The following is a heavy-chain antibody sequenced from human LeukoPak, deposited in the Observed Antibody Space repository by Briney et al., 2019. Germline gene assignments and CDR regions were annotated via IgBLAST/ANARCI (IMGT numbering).Heavy chain of an antibody. CDR2: ISYDGSNK. CDR1: GFTFSSYA. CDR3: ARRITMIVGGDDAFDI. J-gene: IGHJ3*02. V-gene: IGHV3-30-3*01. D-gene: IGHD3-22*01. Sequence: GRSLRLSCAASGFTFSSYAMHWVRQAPGKGLEWVAVISYDGSNKYYADSVKGRFTISRDNSKNTLYLQMNSLRADDTAVYYCARRITMIVGGDDAFDIWGQGTMVTVSS.